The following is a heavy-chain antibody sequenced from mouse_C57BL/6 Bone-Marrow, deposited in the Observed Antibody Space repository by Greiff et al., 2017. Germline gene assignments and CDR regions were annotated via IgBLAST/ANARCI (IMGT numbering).Heavy chain of an antibody. J-gene: IGHJ3*01. V-gene: IGHV14-4*01. CDR2: IDPENGDT. Sequence: EVQLVESGAELVRPGASVKLSCTASGFNIKDDYMHWVKQRPEQGLEWIGWIDPENGDTEYASKFQGKATITVDTSSNTAYLQLSSLTSEDTAVYYCTRISYWGQGTLVTVSA. CDR1: GFNIKDDY. CDR3: TRISY.